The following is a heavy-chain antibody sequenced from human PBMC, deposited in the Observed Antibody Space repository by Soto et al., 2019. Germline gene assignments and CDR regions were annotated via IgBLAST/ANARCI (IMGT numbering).Heavy chain of an antibody. CDR3: AADPSTAAPYYYYGMDV. CDR1: GYTFTSYD. CDR2: MNPNSGNT. J-gene: IGHJ6*02. Sequence: ASVKVSCKASGYTFTSYDINWVRQATGQGLEWMGWMNPNSGNTGYAQKFQGRVTMTRNTSISTAYMELSSLRSEDTAVYYCAADPSTAAPYYYYGMDVWGQGTTVTVSS. V-gene: IGHV1-8*01. D-gene: IGHD2-2*01.